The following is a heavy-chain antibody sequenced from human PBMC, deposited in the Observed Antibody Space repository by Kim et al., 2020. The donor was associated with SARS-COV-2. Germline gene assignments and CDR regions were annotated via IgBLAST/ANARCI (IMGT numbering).Heavy chain of an antibody. Sequence: SVKVSCKASGGTFSSYAISWVRQAPGQGLELMGGIIPIFGTANYAQKFQGRVTITADESTSTAYMELSSLRSEDTAVYYCARFKRAAATTYYFDYWGQGTLVTVSS. CDR2: IIPIFGTA. CDR1: GGTFSSYA. CDR3: ARFKRAAATTYYFDY. D-gene: IGHD6-13*01. V-gene: IGHV1-69*13. J-gene: IGHJ4*02.